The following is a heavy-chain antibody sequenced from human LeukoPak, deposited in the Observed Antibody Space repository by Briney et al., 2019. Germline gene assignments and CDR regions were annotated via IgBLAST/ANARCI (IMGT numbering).Heavy chain of an antibody. CDR1: GFTFSSYA. J-gene: IGHJ4*02. D-gene: IGHD3-22*01. V-gene: IGHV3-23*01. CDR2: ISGSGGST. CDR3: ARVADPTFGTMILVDHFDY. Sequence: PGGSLRLSCAASGFTFSSYAMSWVRQAPGKGLEWVSGISGSGGSTYYADSVKGRFTISRDNSKNTLYLQMSSLRAEDTAVYYCARVADPTFGTMILVDHFDYWGQGTLVTVSS.